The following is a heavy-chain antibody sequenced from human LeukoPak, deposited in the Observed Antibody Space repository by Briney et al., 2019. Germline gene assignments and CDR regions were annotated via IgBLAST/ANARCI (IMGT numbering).Heavy chain of an antibody. CDR1: GFDLSRNG. V-gene: IGHV3-30*02. CDR2: IRYDGSKT. D-gene: IGHD3-3*01. CDR3: AKGGTSGFSARDGFNV. J-gene: IGHJ3*01. Sequence: GGSLRLSCAASGFDLSRNGMHWVRQAPGKGLEWVSFIRYDGSKTFYGDSVTGRFTISRDNSENTLHLQMNSLRPEDTALYYCAKGGTSGFSARDGFNVWGQGTIVTVSS.